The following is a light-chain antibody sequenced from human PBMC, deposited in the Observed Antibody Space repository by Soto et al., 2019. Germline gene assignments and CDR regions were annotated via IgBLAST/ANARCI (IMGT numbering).Light chain of an antibody. CDR1: QGINNY. Sequence: DIQLTQSPSFLSASVGDRVTITCRASQGINNYLAWYQQKPGKAPKLLIYAASTLQSGVPPRFSGSGSGTEVTLTVSSLQPEDFSTYYCQQLNSYPFITFDQGTRLEIK. V-gene: IGKV1-9*01. CDR3: QQLNSYPFIT. J-gene: IGKJ5*01. CDR2: AAS.